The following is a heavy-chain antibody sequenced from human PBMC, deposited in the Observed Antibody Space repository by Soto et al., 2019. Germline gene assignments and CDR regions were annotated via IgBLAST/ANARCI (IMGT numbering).Heavy chain of an antibody. Sequence: PSETLSLTCTVSGGAISGYYWTWIRQSAGKGLEWIGRIYSSGGTKYDPSLKSRVTMSLDTSKNQFSLKLSSATAADTAVYYCTRGPPRVQWFDPWGLGTLVTVSS. V-gene: IGHV4-4*07. J-gene: IGHJ5*02. CDR2: IYSSGGT. CDR3: TRGPPRVQWFDP. CDR1: GGAISGYY.